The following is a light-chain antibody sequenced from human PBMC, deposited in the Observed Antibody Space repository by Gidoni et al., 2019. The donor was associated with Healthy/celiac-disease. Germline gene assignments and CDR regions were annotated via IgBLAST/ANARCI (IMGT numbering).Light chain of an antibody. V-gene: IGKV4-1*01. Sequence: DIVMTQSPDSLAVSLGERATRNGKSSQCDLYRSNNKNFLAWYQQKPGPPPKLLIYWASTREAGVPDRISGSGSGTDFTLTISSLQAEDVAVYYCQQYYSTPWTFGQGTKVEIK. CDR2: WAS. CDR3: QQYYSTPWT. J-gene: IGKJ1*01. CDR1: QCDLYRSNNKNF.